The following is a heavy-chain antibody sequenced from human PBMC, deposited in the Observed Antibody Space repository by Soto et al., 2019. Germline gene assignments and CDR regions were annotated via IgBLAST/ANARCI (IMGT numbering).Heavy chain of an antibody. CDR3: ARDLDGSGSYYTDY. D-gene: IGHD3-10*01. CDR2: ISAYKGDT. Sequence: ASVKVSCKASGYTFTNYGISWVRQAPGQGLEWMGWISAYKGDTNYAQNLRGRVTMTTDTSTNTAYMELRSLRDDDTAVYYCARDLDGSGSYYTDYWGPGTLVIVSS. V-gene: IGHV1-18*01. J-gene: IGHJ4*02. CDR1: GYTFTNYG.